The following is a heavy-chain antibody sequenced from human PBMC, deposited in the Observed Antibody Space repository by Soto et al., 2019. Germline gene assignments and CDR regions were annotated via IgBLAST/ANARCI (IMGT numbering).Heavy chain of an antibody. CDR2: INPNSGGT. CDR1: GYTFTGYY. D-gene: IGHD1-26*01. CDR3: ARATKSGSYPRTYVLDY. Sequence: ASVKVSCKASGYTFTGYYMHWVRQAPGQGLEWMGWINPNSGGTNYAQKFQGWVTMTRDTSISTAYMELSRLRSDDTAVYYCARATKSGSYPRTYVLDYWGQGTLVTVSS. V-gene: IGHV1-2*04. J-gene: IGHJ4*02.